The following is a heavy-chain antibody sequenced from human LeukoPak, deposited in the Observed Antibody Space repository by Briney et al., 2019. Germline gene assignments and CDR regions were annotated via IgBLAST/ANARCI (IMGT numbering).Heavy chain of an antibody. Sequence: GGSLRLSCAASGFTFTSYWMSWVRQAPGKGLEWVANIKQDGSEKYYVDSVKGRFTISRDNAKNSLYLQMNSLRAEDTGVYYCARRQPYYFDSSGYHDPNRIDAFDIWGQGTLVTVSS. CDR1: GFTFTSYW. D-gene: IGHD3-22*01. CDR3: ARRQPYYFDSSGYHDPNRIDAFDI. CDR2: IKQDGSEK. V-gene: IGHV3-7*01. J-gene: IGHJ3*02.